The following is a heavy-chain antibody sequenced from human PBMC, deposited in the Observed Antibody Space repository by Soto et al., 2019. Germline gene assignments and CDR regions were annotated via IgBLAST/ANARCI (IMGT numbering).Heavy chain of an antibody. CDR2: INAGNGNT. D-gene: IGHD4-4*01. J-gene: IGHJ4*02. V-gene: IGHV1-3*01. CDR3: ALEAPGIVTTSY. CDR1: GYTFTSYA. Sequence: ASVKVSCKASGYTFTSYAMHWVRQAPGQRLEWMGRINAGNGNTKYSQKFQGRVTITADTSASTAYMELSSLRSEDTAVYYCALEAPGIVTTSYWGQGTLVTVS.